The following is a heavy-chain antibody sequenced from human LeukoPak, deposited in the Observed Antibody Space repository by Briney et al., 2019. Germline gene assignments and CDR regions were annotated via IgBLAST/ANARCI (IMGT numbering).Heavy chain of an antibody. Sequence: GASVKVSCKASGYSFTGYYMHWVRQAPGQGLEWMGWINPNTGGTNYAQKFQGRVTMTRDTFISTAYMELSSLRSDDMAVYYCANAKLYGNFDHWGQGTLVTVSS. CDR2: INPNTGGT. D-gene: IGHD2-8*01. CDR1: GYSFTGYY. CDR3: ANAKLYGNFDH. V-gene: IGHV1-2*02. J-gene: IGHJ4*02.